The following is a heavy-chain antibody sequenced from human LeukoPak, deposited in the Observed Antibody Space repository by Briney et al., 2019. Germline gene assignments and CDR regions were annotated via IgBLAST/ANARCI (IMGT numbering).Heavy chain of an antibody. CDR2: ITSSGSTI. D-gene: IGHD3-22*01. CDR3: AIPTYYYDSSGQGY. CDR1: GFTFSSYK. J-gene: IGHJ4*02. Sequence: AGGSLRLSCAASGFTFSSYKMNWVRQAPGKGLEWVSYITSSGSTIYYADSVKGRFTISRDNAKNSLYLQMNSLRAEDTAVYYCAIPTYYYDSSGQGYWGQGTLVTVSS. V-gene: IGHV3-48*03.